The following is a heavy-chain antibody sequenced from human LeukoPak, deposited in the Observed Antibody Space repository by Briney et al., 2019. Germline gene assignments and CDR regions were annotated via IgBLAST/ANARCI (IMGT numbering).Heavy chain of an antibody. CDR2: FGPEDGET. J-gene: IGHJ4*02. V-gene: IGHV1-24*01. CDR3: ATAYPPSSSWYYFDY. CDR1: GYTLTELS. Sequence: ASVKVSCKVSGYTLTELSMHWVRQAPGKGLEWMGGFGPEDGETIYAQKFQGRVTMTEDTSTDTAYMELSSLRSEDTAVYYCATAYPPSSSWYYFDYWGQGTLVTVSS. D-gene: IGHD6-13*01.